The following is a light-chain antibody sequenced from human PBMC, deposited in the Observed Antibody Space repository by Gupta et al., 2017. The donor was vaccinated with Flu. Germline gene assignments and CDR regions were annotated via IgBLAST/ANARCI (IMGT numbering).Light chain of an antibody. CDR2: DVY. CDR3: SSYAGANTWV. V-gene: IGLV2-11*01. CDR1: NSDVGAYTY. J-gene: IGLJ3*02. Sequence: QSALTQPRPVSGSPGQSVTISCTGTNSDVGAYTYVPWYQQRTGKAPKLILYDVYKRPSGVPDRFSASKSGRTASLTISGLQAEDEADYHCSSYAGANTWVFGGGTKLTVL.